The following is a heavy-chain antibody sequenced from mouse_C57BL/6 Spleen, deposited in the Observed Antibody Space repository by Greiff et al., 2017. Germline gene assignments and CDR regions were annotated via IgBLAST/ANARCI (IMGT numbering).Heavy chain of an antibody. CDR1: GYTFTSYG. Sequence: VQLQQSGAELARPGASVKLSCKASGYTFTSYGISWVKQRTGQGLEWIGEIYPRSGNTYYNEKFKGKATLTADKSSSTAYMELRSLTSEDSAVYFWAREESNYWYFDVWGTGTTVTVSS. V-gene: IGHV1-81*01. J-gene: IGHJ1*03. CDR2: IYPRSGNT. D-gene: IGHD1-3*01. CDR3: AREESNYWYFDV.